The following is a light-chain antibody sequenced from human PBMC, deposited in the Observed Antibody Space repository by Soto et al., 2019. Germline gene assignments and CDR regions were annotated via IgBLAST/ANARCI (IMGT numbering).Light chain of an antibody. CDR3: QQRSSWHT. J-gene: IGKJ5*01. CDR2: DAS. Sequence: EIVLTQSPATLSLSPGERATLSCRASQSVGIYLAWYKQKPGQAPRLLIYDASNRAAGTPTRFSGRGSGTDFTLTISSLEPEDFAVYFCQQRSSWHTFGQGTRLEIK. V-gene: IGKV3D-11*02. CDR1: QSVGIY.